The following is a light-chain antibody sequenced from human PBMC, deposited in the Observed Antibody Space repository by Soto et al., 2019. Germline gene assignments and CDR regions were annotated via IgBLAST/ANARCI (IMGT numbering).Light chain of an antibody. CDR3: ISYTVSSTSYV. CDR1: SSDVGSYNH. V-gene: IGLV2-14*01. Sequence: QSVLTKAAYGSGSHGEAIRISCSGTSSDVGSYNHVAWYQQFPGKTPKLIIYEVTYRPSGVSHRFSASKSGNTASLTISGLQAEDEADYYCISYTVSSTSYVFGTGTKVTVL. CDR2: EVT. J-gene: IGLJ1*01.